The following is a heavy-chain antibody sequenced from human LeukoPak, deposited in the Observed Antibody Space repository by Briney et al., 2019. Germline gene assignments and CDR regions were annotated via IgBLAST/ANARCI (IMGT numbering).Heavy chain of an antibody. V-gene: IGHV3-30*02. CDR2: IRYDGSNK. D-gene: IGHD3-10*01. CDR3: AKRGPGSPESGKYYFDY. J-gene: IGHJ4*02. Sequence: PGGSLRLSCAASGFTFSSYGMHWVRQAPGKGLEWVAFIRYDGSNKYYADSVKGRFTISRDNSKNTLSLQMNSLRAEDTAVYYCAKRGPGSPESGKYYFDYWGQGTLVTVSS. CDR1: GFTFSSYG.